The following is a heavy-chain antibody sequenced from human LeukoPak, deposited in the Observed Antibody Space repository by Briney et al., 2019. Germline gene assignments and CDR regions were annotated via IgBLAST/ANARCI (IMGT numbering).Heavy chain of an antibody. D-gene: IGHD3-16*01. V-gene: IGHV3-21*04. Sequence: GGSLRLSCEASGFSFSTYSMNWVRQAPGKGLQWVSSISRSGTHISSARTLEGRFTLTRDTAKSSLYLQMNSLGADDTAVYYCARDPGDCGWGNVPSASWGQGPLATVSS. CDR1: GFSFSTYS. CDR3: ARDPGDCGWGNVPSAS. CDR2: ISRSGTHI. J-gene: IGHJ1*01.